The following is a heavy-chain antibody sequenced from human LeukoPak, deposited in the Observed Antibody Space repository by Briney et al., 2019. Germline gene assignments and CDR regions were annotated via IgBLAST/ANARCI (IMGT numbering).Heavy chain of an antibody. J-gene: IGHJ5*02. Sequence: GASVKVSCKASGYTFTSYGITWVRQAPGQGLEWMGWINPNSGGTNYAQKFQGRVTMTRDTSISTAYMELSRLRSDDTAVYYCARDPDIVVVPAAPLCWFDPWGQGTLVTVSS. D-gene: IGHD2-2*01. CDR3: ARDPDIVVVPAAPLCWFDP. CDR1: GYTFTSYG. CDR2: INPNSGGT. V-gene: IGHV1-2*02.